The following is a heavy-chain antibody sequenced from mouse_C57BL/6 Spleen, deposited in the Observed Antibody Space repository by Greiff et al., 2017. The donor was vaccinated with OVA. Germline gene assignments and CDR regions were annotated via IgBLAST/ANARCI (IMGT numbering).Heavy chain of an antibody. CDR1: GFSLTSYG. CDR3: ARHGCITTGGFDY. Sequence: QVQLKQSGPGLVAPSQSLSITCTVSGFSLTSYGVHWVRQPPGKGLEWLVVIWSDGSTTYNSALKSRLSISKDNSKSQVFLKMNSLQTDDTAMYSCARHGCITTGGFDYWGQGTTLTVSS. V-gene: IGHV2-6-1*01. CDR2: IWSDGST. J-gene: IGHJ2*01. D-gene: IGHD1-1*01.